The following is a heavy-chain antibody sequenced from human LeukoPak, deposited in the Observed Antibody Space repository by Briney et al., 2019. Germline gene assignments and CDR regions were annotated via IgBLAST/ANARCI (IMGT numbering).Heavy chain of an antibody. Sequence: PGGSLRLSCAVSGFTFSGYSMHWVHQAPGKGLEWVAFISYDGIIKWYGDSVKGRFTISRDNSKNTLYLQMDSLRAEDTAVYYCAKDRTGSWTFDYWGQGTLVTVSS. D-gene: IGHD3/OR15-3a*01. CDR2: ISYDGIIK. CDR1: GFTFSGYS. V-gene: IGHV3-30*02. J-gene: IGHJ4*02. CDR3: AKDRTGSWTFDY.